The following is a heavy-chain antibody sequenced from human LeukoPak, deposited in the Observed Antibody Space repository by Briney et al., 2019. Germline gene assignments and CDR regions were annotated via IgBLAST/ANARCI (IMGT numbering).Heavy chain of an antibody. CDR3: ARHEVEGFGELFLNWFDP. CDR2: IYTSGST. CDR1: GRSISSGSYY. J-gene: IGHJ5*02. D-gene: IGHD3-10*01. Sequence: SETLSLTCTVSGRSISSGSYYWSWIRQPAGKGLEWIGRIYTSGSTNYNPSLKSRVTISVDTSKNQFSLKLSSVTAADTAVYYCARHEVEGFGELFLNWFDPWGQGTLVTVSS. V-gene: IGHV4-61*02.